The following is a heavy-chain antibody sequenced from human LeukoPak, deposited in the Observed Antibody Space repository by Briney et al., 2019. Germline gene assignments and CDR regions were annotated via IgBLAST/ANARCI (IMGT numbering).Heavy chain of an antibody. V-gene: IGHV4-39*01. J-gene: IGHJ4*02. D-gene: IGHD6-19*01. Sequence: TSETLSLTCTVSGGSISSSSYYWGWIRQPPGKGLEWIGSIYYSGSTYYNPSLKSRVTISVDTSKNQFSLKLSSVTAADTAVYYCARLAVADLAADYWGQGTLVTVSS. CDR1: GGSISSSSYY. CDR2: IYYSGST. CDR3: ARLAVADLAADY.